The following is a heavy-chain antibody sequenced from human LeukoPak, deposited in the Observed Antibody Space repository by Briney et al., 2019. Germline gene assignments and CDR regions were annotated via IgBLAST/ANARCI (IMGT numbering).Heavy chain of an antibody. V-gene: IGHV1-8*03. D-gene: IGHD2-2*02. CDR3: ARYSSSTSCYNRGYNWFDP. J-gene: IGHJ5*02. Sequence: ASVKVSCKASGYTFTSYDINWVRQATGQGLEWMGWMNPNSGNTGYAQKFQGRVTITRNTSISTAYMELSSLRSEDTAVYYCARYSSSTSCYNRGYNWFDPWGQGTLVTVSS. CDR2: MNPNSGNT. CDR1: GYTFTSYD.